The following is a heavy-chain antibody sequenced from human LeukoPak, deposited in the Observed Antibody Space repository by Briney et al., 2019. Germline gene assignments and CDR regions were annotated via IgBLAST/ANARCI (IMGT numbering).Heavy chain of an antibody. CDR2: ISSSSSHI. Sequence: PGGSLRLSCAASGFTFSSYSMNWVRQAPGKGLEWVSSISSSSSHIYYADSVKGRFTISRDNAKNSLYLQMNSLRAEDTAVYYCAREGLRVWGKGTTVTVSS. V-gene: IGHV3-21*01. CDR1: GFTFSSYS. CDR3: AREGLRV. J-gene: IGHJ6*04.